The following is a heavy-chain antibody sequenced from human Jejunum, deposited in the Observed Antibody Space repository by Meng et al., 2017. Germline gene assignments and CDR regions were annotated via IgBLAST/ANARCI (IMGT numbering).Heavy chain of an antibody. CDR1: GYTFTKYA. Sequence: ASVKVSCKASGYTFTKYAMNWVRQAPGQGLEWTGWINTKTGNPTYAQDFTGRFVFSVDTSVSTTYLQISSVEAEDTAVYYCVLGPSTAAFESWGQGTLVTVSS. D-gene: IGHD2-8*02. CDR3: VLGPSTAAFES. J-gene: IGHJ4*02. CDR2: INTKTGNP. V-gene: IGHV7-4-1*02.